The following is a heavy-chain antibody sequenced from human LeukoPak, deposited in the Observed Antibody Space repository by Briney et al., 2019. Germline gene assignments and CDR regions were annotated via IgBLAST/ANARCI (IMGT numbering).Heavy chain of an antibody. D-gene: IGHD1-26*01. CDR1: GESFGDYY. V-gene: IGHV4-34*01. CDR2: INHSGTT. Sequence: PSETLSLTCAVYGESFGDYYWSWVRQPPGKGLEWIGRINHSGTTYYNPSLESRVIISIDTSKNQFSLRLTSVTAADTAVYYCARVVGATYFYFDYWGQGTLVTVSS. J-gene: IGHJ4*02. CDR3: ARVVGATYFYFDY.